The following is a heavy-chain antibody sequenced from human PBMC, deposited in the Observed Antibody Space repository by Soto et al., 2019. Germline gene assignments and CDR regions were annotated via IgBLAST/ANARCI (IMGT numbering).Heavy chain of an antibody. CDR3: AHTWGLPFDY. CDR2: IYWNDDK. V-gene: IGHV2-5*01. CDR1: GFSLRTTGVG. Sequence: QNTLKESGPTLVKPTQTLTLTCTYSGFSLRTTGVGVGWIRQPPGKALEWLGIIYWNDDKRYSPSLKSRFTLTSDISKSQVVLTMTNMDPVDTGIYYCAHTWGLPFDYWGQGTLVIVSS. J-gene: IGHJ4*02. D-gene: IGHD3-16*01.